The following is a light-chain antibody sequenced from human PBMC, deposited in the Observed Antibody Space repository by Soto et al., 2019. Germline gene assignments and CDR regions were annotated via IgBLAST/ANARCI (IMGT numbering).Light chain of an antibody. CDR3: QLYGSPPTWA. Sequence: EIVLTQSPGTLSLSPGERATLSCRASQSVNSAYVAWYQQNPGQAPRVLIYGASTRATGIPHRFSGSGSGTDFSLTISRLEPEDSAMYYCQLYGSPPTWAFGQGTKVDIK. CDR2: GAS. J-gene: IGKJ1*01. CDR1: QSVNSAY. V-gene: IGKV3-20*01.